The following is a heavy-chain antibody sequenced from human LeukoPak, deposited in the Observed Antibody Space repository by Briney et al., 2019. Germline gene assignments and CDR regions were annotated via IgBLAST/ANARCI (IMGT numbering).Heavy chain of an antibody. CDR1: GYTFTGYY. CDR3: ARSLGTYWGKDFLNWFDP. CDR2: INPNSGNT. J-gene: IGHJ5*02. D-gene: IGHD3-16*01. V-gene: IGHV1-8*02. Sequence: GASVKVSCKASGYTFTGYYMHWVRQAPGQGLEWMGWINPNSGNTGYTQKFQGRVTMTRNTSLSTAYMELTSLKSEDTAVYYCARSLGTYWGKDFLNWFDPWGQGTLVTVSS.